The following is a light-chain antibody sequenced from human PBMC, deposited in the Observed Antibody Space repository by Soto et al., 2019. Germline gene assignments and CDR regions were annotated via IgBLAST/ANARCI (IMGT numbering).Light chain of an antibody. CDR1: SSDVGGYNY. Sequence: QSVLTQPASVSGSPGQSITISCTGTSSDVGGYNYVSWYQHHPGKAPKRMIHDVSNRPSGVSNRFSGSKSGNTASLTISGLQAEDEADYCCSSYIPNNSTYVFGTGTSVTDL. V-gene: IGLV2-14*03. CDR2: DVS. J-gene: IGLJ1*01. CDR3: SSYIPNNSTYV.